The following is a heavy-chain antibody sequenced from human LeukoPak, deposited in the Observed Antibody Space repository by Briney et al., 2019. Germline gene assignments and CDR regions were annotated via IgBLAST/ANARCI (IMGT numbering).Heavy chain of an antibody. V-gene: IGHV1-8*02. J-gene: IGHJ4*02. Sequence: ASVKVSCKASGYTFTSYDINWVRQATGQGLEWMGWMNPNSGNTGYVQNLQGRVTMTTDTSTSTTYMELRSLRSDDTAVYYCARDLKRGYSSGRYSWGTGSSNDFWGQGTLVTVSS. CDR1: GYTFTSYD. D-gene: IGHD6-19*01. CDR3: ARDLKRGYSSGRYSWGTGSSNDF. CDR2: MNPNSGNT.